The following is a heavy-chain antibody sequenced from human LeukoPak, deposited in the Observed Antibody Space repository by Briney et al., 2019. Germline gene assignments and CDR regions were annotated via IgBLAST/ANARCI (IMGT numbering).Heavy chain of an antibody. J-gene: IGHJ4*02. CDR2: ISSSSSYI. Sequence: GGSLRLSCAASGFTVSDNYMSWVRQAPGKGLEWVSSISSSSSYIYYADSVKGRFTISRDNAKNSLYLQMNSLRAEDTAVYYCARDSSGWTFDYWGQGTLVTVSS. CDR3: ARDSSGWTFDY. CDR1: GFTVSDNY. V-gene: IGHV3-21*01. D-gene: IGHD6-19*01.